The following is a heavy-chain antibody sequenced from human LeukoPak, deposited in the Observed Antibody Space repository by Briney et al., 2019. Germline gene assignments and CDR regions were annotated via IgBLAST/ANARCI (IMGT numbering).Heavy chain of an antibody. CDR3: ARLWGLPLSQRGAFDI. Sequence: SETLSLTCTVSGGSISSGSYYWSWIRQPAGKGLEWIGRIYTSGSTNYNPSLKSRVAISVDTSKNQFSLKLSSVTAADTAVYYCARLWGLPLSQRGAFDIWGQGTMVTVSS. D-gene: IGHD1-26*01. J-gene: IGHJ3*02. CDR1: GGSISSGSYY. V-gene: IGHV4-61*02. CDR2: IYTSGST.